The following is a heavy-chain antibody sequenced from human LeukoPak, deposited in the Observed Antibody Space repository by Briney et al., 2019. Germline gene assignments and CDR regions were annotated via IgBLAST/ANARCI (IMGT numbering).Heavy chain of an antibody. CDR2: ISGSGGST. V-gene: IGHV3-23*01. Sequence: GGSLILSCAASGFTFSSYAMSWVRQAPGKGLEWVSAISGSGGSTYYADSVKGRFTISRDNSKNTLYLQMNSLRAEDTAVYYCAKDGITVPSPHYFDYWGQGTLVTVSS. CDR1: GFTFSSYA. J-gene: IGHJ4*02. D-gene: IGHD3-3*01. CDR3: AKDGITVPSPHYFDY.